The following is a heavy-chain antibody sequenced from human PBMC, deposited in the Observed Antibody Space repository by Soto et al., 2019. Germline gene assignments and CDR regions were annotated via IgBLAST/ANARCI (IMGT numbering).Heavy chain of an antibody. V-gene: IGHV3-23*01. J-gene: IGHJ4*02. CDR1: GFTFSSYA. Sequence: VGSLRLSCAASGFTFSSYAMSWVRQAPGKGLEWVSAISGSGGSTYYADSVKGRFTISRDNSKNTLYLQMNSLRAEDTAVYYCAKALWIQLWSFDYWGQGTLVTVSS. CDR3: AKALWIQLWSFDY. CDR2: ISGSGGST. D-gene: IGHD5-18*01.